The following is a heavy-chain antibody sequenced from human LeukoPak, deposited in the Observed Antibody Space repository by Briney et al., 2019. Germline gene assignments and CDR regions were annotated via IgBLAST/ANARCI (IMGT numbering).Heavy chain of an antibody. Sequence: SVKVSCKASGGTFSSYAISWVRQAPGQGLEWMGGIIPIFGTANYAQKFQGRVTITADESTSTAYMELSSLRSEDTAVYYCARDPDYYYDSSVAGAYYGMDVWGQGATVTVSS. CDR1: GGTFSSYA. CDR3: ARDPDYYYDSSVAGAYYGMDV. V-gene: IGHV1-69*13. CDR2: IIPIFGTA. J-gene: IGHJ6*02. D-gene: IGHD3-22*01.